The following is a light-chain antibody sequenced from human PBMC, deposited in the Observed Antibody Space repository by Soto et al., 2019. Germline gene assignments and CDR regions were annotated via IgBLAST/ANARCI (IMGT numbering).Light chain of an antibody. V-gene: IGKV1-33*01. CDR2: GAS. Sequence: DIQMTQSPSPLSASVGARISIPCQASQDIRTSLSWFQQKPGRAPKLLIYGASNLETGVPSRFRGSGSGTDFTFTISSLQPEDIATYYCQQYDNLPPFTFGPGTKVDIK. J-gene: IGKJ3*01. CDR3: QQYDNLPPFT. CDR1: QDIRTS.